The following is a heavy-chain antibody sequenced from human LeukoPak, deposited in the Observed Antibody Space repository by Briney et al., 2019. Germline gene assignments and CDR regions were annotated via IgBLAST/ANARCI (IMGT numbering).Heavy chain of an antibody. CDR1: GFTFSSYG. CDR2: ISYDGSNK. V-gene: IGHV3-30*03. D-gene: IGHD3-10*01. Sequence: QPGRSLRLSCAASGFTFSSYGMHWVRQAPGKGLEWVAVISYDGSNKYYADSVKGRFTISRDNSKNTLYLQMNGLRAEDTAVYYCARDSGDYYGSGSSIGKYFQHWGQGTLVTVSS. CDR3: ARDSGDYYGSGSSIGKYFQH. J-gene: IGHJ1*01.